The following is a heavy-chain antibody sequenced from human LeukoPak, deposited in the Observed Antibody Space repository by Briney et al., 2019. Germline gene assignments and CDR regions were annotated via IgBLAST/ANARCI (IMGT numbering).Heavy chain of an antibody. D-gene: IGHD5-12*01. J-gene: IGHJ4*02. Sequence: SETLSLTCTVSGGSISSYYWSWIRQPPGKGLEWIGYIYYSGSTNYNPSLKSRVTISVDTSKNQFSLKLSSVTAADTAVYYCARRGGYSGYGNFDYWGQGTLVTVSS. V-gene: IGHV4-59*01. CDR2: IYYSGST. CDR3: ARRGGYSGYGNFDY. CDR1: GGSISSYY.